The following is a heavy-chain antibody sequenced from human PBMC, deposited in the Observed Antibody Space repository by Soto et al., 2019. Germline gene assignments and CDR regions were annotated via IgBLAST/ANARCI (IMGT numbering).Heavy chain of an antibody. Sequence: GSSVKVSCKASGYTFTSYYMHWVRQAPGQGLEGMGIINPSGGSTSYAQKFQGRVTMTRDTSTSTVYMELSSMRSEDTAVYYCARDLYDYVWGSYPPPTNQYYYYYGMDVWGQGTTVTVSS. CDR3: ARDLYDYVWGSYPPPTNQYYYYYGMDV. V-gene: IGHV1-46*01. D-gene: IGHD3-16*02. CDR1: GYTFTSYY. CDR2: INPSGGST. J-gene: IGHJ6*02.